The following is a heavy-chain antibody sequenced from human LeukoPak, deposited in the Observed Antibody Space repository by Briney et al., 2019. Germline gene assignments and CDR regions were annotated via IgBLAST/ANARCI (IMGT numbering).Heavy chain of an antibody. D-gene: IGHD3-9*01. Sequence: ASVKVSCKASGYTFTRYYMHWVRQAPGQGLEWMGIINPSGGSISYAQKFQARVTMTRDTSTSTVYMELSSLRYEDTAVYYCARDPTVRPMNYDILTGPYDMDVWGQGTTVTVSS. CDR1: GYTFTRYY. V-gene: IGHV1-46*01. CDR2: INPSGGSI. J-gene: IGHJ6*02. CDR3: ARDPTVRPMNYDILTGPYDMDV.